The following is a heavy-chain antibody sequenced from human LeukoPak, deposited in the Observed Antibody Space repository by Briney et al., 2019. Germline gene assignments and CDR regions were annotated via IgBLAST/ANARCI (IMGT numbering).Heavy chain of an antibody. CDR3: AKDPPRYQLLYDAFDI. CDR1: GLTFTTNP. CDR2: ISGSGGST. V-gene: IGHV3-23*01. D-gene: IGHD2-2*02. J-gene: IGHJ3*02. Sequence: GGPLNLSWEASGLTFTTNPMTWSARAPGRGLGGSSPISGSGGSTYYADSVKGRFTISRDNSKNTLYLQMNSLRAEDTAVYYCAKDPPRYQLLYDAFDIWGQGTMVTVSS.